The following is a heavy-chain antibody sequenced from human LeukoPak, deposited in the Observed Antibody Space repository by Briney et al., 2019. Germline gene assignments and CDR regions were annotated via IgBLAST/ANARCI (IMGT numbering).Heavy chain of an antibody. CDR3: ARDRIRQFPGGAFDI. Sequence: PGGSLRLSCAASGFTFSSYWMSWVRQAPGKGLEWVANIKQDGSEKYYVDSVKGRSTISRDSAKNSLYLQMNSLRAEDTAVYYCARDRIRQFPGGAFDIWGQGTMVTVSS. CDR2: IKQDGSEK. D-gene: IGHD3-10*01. CDR1: GFTFSSYW. V-gene: IGHV3-7*01. J-gene: IGHJ3*02.